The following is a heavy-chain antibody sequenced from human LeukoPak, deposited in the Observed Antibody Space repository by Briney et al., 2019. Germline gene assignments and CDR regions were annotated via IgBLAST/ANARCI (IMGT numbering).Heavy chain of an antibody. V-gene: IGHV5-51*01. D-gene: IGHD4-17*01. Sequence: GESLKISCQTSGYDFSTKWIGWVRQMPGKGLEWMGIIYPLDSITRYSPSFQGHITISADTSINTAMLQWPILTPSDTAINYCTRLAPDYADYWFDPWGQGTLVTVSS. J-gene: IGHJ5*02. CDR1: GYDFSTKW. CDR3: TRLAPDYADYWFDP. CDR2: IYPLDSIT.